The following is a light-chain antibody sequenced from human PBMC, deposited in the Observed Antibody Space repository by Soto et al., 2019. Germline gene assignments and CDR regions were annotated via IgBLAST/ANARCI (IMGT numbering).Light chain of an antibody. CDR2: EVS. J-gene: IGLJ2*01. Sequence: QSVLTQPPSASGSPGQSVTISCTGTSADVGGYNYVSWYQQHPGKAPKVMIYEVSKRPSGVPDRFSGSKSGNTASLTVSGLQAEDEADYYCSSYAGSNNRLFGGGTKVTVL. CDR3: SSYAGSNNRL. CDR1: SADVGGYNY. V-gene: IGLV2-8*01.